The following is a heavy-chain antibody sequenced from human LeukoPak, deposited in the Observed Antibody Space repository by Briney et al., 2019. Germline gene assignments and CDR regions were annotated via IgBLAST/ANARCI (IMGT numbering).Heavy chain of an antibody. CDR2: VFHRGTT. CDR1: GYSINSAFY. V-gene: IGHV4-38-2*02. D-gene: IGHD3-10*01. J-gene: IGHJ5*02. Sequence: SETLSLTCTVSGYSINSAFYWGWIRVPPGRGLEWIGSVFHRGTTYYNSSLKSRVNISIDTSKNQFSLKLNSLTAEDTAMYYCVRDGYYGSGSPGWFGPWGPGTLVIVSA. CDR3: VRDGYYGSGSPGWFGP.